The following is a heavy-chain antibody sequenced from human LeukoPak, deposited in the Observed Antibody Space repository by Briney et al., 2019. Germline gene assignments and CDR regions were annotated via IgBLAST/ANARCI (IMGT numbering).Heavy chain of an antibody. D-gene: IGHD3-22*01. CDR2: IRSSGSQM. V-gene: IGHV3-21*01. CDR1: GFSFSGYR. J-gene: IGHJ4*02. Sequence: GGSLRLSCAAAGFSFSGYRMNWVRQAPGKGLEWVSSIRSSGSQMYYADSVRGRFTISRDNAGNSLYLQINSLRAEDTAVYYCATFHYDSSGYSPYFDCWGQGTLVTVSP. CDR3: ATFHYDSSGYSPYFDC.